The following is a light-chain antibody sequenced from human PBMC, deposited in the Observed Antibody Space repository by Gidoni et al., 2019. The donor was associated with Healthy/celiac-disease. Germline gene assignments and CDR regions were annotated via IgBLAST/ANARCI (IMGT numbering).Light chain of an antibody. Sequence: IVLTQSPGTLSLSPGERATLSCRASQSVSSSYLAWYQQKPGQAPRLLIYGASSRATGIPDRFSGSGSGTDFTLTISRLGPEDFAVYYCQQYGSPWTFGQGTKVEIK. V-gene: IGKV3-20*01. CDR2: GAS. CDR3: QQYGSPWT. J-gene: IGKJ1*01. CDR1: QSVSSSY.